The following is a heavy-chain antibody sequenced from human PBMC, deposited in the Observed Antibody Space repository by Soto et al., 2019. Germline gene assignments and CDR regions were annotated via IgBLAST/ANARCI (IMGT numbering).Heavy chain of an antibody. CDR3: VRVPDY. J-gene: IGHJ4*02. Sequence: QLQLQESGSGLVKPSQTLSLTCAVSGGSISSGGYSWSWFRQPPGKGLEWIGYIYHSGSTYYNPSLKSRVTISVDRSKNQFSLKLSSVTAADTAVYYCVRVPDYWGQGTLVTVSS. V-gene: IGHV4-30-2*01. CDR2: IYHSGST. CDR1: GGSISSGGYS.